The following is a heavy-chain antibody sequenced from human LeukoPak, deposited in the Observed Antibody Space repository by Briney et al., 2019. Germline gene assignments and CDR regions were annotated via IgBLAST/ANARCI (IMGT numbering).Heavy chain of an antibody. CDR1: GGSFSGYY. Sequence: PSETLSLTCAVYGGSFSGYYWSWIRQPPGKGLEWIGEINHSGSTNYNPYLKSRVTISVDTSKNQFSLKLSSVTAADTAVYYCARGLGITIFGVVSSFWFDPWGQGTLVTVSS. J-gene: IGHJ5*02. V-gene: IGHV4-34*01. CDR3: ARGLGITIFGVVSSFWFDP. CDR2: INHSGST. D-gene: IGHD3-3*01.